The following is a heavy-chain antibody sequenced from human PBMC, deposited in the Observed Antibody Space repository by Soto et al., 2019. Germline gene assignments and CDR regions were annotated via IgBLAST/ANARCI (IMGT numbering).Heavy chain of an antibody. J-gene: IGHJ3*02. CDR3: ARCGTGSGSYDAFDI. D-gene: IGHD3-10*01. CDR1: GYSFTSYW. Sequence: GESLKISCKGSGYSFTSYWIGWVRQMPGKGLEWMGIIYPGDSDTRYSPSFQGQVTISADKSISTAYLQWSSLKASDTAMYYCARCGTGSGSYDAFDIWGQGTMVTVSS. V-gene: IGHV5-51*01. CDR2: IYPGDSDT.